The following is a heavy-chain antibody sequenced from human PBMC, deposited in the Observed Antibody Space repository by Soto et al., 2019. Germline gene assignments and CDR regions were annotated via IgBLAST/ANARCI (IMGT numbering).Heavy chain of an antibody. D-gene: IGHD3-10*01. J-gene: IGHJ4*02. V-gene: IGHV3-33*01. CDR3: ARERPRYYYGSGSYSEGPFDY. CDR2: IWYDGSNK. CDR1: GITFSSYG. Sequence: GGSLRLSCAASGITFSSYGMHWVRQAPGKGLEWVAVIWYDGSNKYYADSVKGRFTISRDNSKNTLYLQMNSLRAEDTAVYYCARERPRYYYGSGSYSEGPFDYWGQGT.